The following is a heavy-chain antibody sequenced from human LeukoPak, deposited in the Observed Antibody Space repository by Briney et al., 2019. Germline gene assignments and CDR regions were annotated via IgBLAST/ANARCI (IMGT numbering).Heavy chain of an antibody. D-gene: IGHD4-17*01. CDR2: INTNTGNP. J-gene: IGHJ4*02. CDR3: VWAYGDYDLVSLDY. CDR1: GYTFTSYD. V-gene: IGHV7-4-1*02. Sequence: ASVKVSCKASGYTFTSYDINWVRQAPGQGLEWMGWINTNTGNPTYAQGFTGRFVFSLDTSVSTAYLQISSLKAEDTAVYYCVWAYGDYDLVSLDYWGQGTLVTVSS.